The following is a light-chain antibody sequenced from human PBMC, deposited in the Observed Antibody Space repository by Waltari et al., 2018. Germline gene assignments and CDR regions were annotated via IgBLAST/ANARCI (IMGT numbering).Light chain of an antibody. V-gene: IGKV3D-15*01. CDR3: QQYRNWPPWT. CDR1: QSVSSN. J-gene: IGKJ1*01. Sequence: IVMKQSPATLSVSPGARATLSSRASQSVSSNLVWYQQQPGQTPRLLIYGASTRATGIPARFCGSGSGTEFTLTISSLQSEDFAVYYCQQYRNWPPWTFGQGTKVEIK. CDR2: GAS.